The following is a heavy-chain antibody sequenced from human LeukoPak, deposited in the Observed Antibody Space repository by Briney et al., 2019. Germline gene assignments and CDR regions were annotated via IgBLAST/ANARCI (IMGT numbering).Heavy chain of an antibody. Sequence: PGGSLRLSCAASGFTFDDYAMHWVRQAPGKGLEWVSLISGDGGSTYYADSVKGRFTISRDNSKNSLYLQMNSLRTEDTALYYCAKDIFWSRIYGSGRYDYWGQGTLVTVSS. V-gene: IGHV3-43*02. CDR3: AKDIFWSRIYGSGRYDY. D-gene: IGHD3-10*01. CDR2: ISGDGGST. CDR1: GFTFDDYA. J-gene: IGHJ4*02.